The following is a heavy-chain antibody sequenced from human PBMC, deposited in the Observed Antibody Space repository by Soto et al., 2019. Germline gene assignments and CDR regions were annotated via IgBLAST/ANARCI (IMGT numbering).Heavy chain of an antibody. Sequence: QVQLVQSGAEVKKPGSSVKVSCKASGGTFSSYAISWVRQAPGQGLEWMGGIIPIFGTANYAQKFQGRVTITADESTSTVYMELSRLRSEDTAVYYCASSYYDILTGYYTPYYYGMDVWGQGTTVTVSS. CDR3: ASSYYDILTGYYTPYYYGMDV. CDR1: GGTFSSYA. V-gene: IGHV1-69*01. J-gene: IGHJ6*02. D-gene: IGHD3-9*01. CDR2: IIPIFGTA.